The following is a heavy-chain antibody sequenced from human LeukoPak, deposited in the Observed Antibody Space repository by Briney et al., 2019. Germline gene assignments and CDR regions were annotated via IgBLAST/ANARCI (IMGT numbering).Heavy chain of an antibody. Sequence: GGSLRLSCAASGFTFSSYVMSWVRQAPGKGLEWVSAISGSGGSTYYADSVKGRFTISRDNSKNTLYLQMNSLRAEDTAVYYCAKDKAYDFWSGYTRQTFDYWGQGTLVTVSS. CDR1: GFTFSSYV. D-gene: IGHD3-3*01. CDR2: ISGSGGST. V-gene: IGHV3-23*01. J-gene: IGHJ4*02. CDR3: AKDKAYDFWSGYTRQTFDY.